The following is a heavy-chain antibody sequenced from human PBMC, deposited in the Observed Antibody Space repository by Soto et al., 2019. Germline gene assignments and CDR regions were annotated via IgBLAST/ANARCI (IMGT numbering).Heavy chain of an antibody. Sequence: GESLKISCKGSGYSFTSYGISWVRQVPGKGLEWMGRIDPSDSYTNYSPSFQGHVTISADKSISTAYLQWSSLKASDTAMYYCARHGRGYPRDFWYYYGMDVWGQGTTVTVSS. V-gene: IGHV5-10-1*01. CDR1: GYSFTSYG. CDR2: IDPSDSYT. D-gene: IGHD2-15*01. CDR3: ARHGRGYPRDFWYYYGMDV. J-gene: IGHJ6*02.